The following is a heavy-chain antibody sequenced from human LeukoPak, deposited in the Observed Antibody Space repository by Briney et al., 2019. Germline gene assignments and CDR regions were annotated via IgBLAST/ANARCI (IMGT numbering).Heavy chain of an antibody. CDR2: INPSSGST. J-gene: IGHJ4*02. CDR3: ARVLGAHRYGSIDH. D-gene: IGHD5-18*01. CDR1: GYTFTTYY. Sequence: ASVKVSCKASGYTFTTYYMHWERQAPGQGLEWMGIINPSSGSTSYAQKFQGRVTMTRDTSTSTVYMELSSLRSEDTAIYYCARVLGAHRYGSIDHWGQGTLVTVSS. V-gene: IGHV1-46*01.